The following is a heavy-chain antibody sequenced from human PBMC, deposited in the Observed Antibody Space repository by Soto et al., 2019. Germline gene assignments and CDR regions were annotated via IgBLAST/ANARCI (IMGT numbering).Heavy chain of an antibody. CDR3: ARGGISHWAYFYYMDV. Sequence: XXTLSLTCVVSGGSLSDYFWNWIRQPPGMALEWIGEINHLGSINYNPSLKSRVTVSVDTSKNQFSLTLNSVTAADTATYYCARGGISHWAYFYYMDVWDRGTTVTVSS. J-gene: IGHJ6*03. CDR2: INHLGSI. CDR1: GGSLSDYF. D-gene: IGHD2-21*01. V-gene: IGHV4-34*01.